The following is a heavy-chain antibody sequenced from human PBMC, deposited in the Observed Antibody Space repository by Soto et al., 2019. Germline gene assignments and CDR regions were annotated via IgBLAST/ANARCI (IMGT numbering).Heavy chain of an antibody. Sequence: QVQLVESGGGVVQPGRSLRLSCAASGFTFSSYAMHWVRQAPGKGLEWVAVISYDGSNKYYADSVKGRFTISRDNSKNTLYLQMNSLRAEDTAVYYWARGITLLNWGQGTLVTVSS. CDR3: ARGITLLN. D-gene: IGHD3-3*01. CDR1: GFTFSSYA. CDR2: ISYDGSNK. V-gene: IGHV3-30-3*01. J-gene: IGHJ4*02.